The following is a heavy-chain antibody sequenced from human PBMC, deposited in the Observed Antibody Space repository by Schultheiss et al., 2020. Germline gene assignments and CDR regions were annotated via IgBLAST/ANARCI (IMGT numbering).Heavy chain of an antibody. CDR2: IYYSGST. CDR1: GASISISTYY. V-gene: IGHV4-39*07. CDR3: ARGPGRRLRYFDY. Sequence: SETLSLTCTVSGASISISTYYWAWIRQPPGKGLEWIGSIYYSGSTYYNPSLKSRVTISVDTSKNQFSLKVSSVTAADTAVYYCARGPGRRLRYFDYWGQGTLVTVSS. J-gene: IGHJ4*02. D-gene: IGHD1-14*01.